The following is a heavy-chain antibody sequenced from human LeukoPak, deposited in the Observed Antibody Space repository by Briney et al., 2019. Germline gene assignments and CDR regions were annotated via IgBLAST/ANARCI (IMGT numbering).Heavy chain of an antibody. CDR1: GFTFSSYW. Sequence: GGSLRLSCAASGFTFSSYWMNWVRQAPGKRLEWVANIKQDGSEKYYVDSVKGRFTISRDNANNSLYLQMNSLRAEDTAVYYCARGGTSGYSSSLHFWGGNYYFDYWGQGTLVTVSS. D-gene: IGHD6-13*01. J-gene: IGHJ4*02. CDR3: ARGGTSGYSSSLHFWGGNYYFDY. CDR2: IKQDGSEK. V-gene: IGHV3-7*01.